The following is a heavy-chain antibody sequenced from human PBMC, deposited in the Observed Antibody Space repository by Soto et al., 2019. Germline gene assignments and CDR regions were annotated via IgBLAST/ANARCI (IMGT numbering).Heavy chain of an antibody. V-gene: IGHV3-9*01. CDR3: ARDLYYYYMDV. J-gene: IGHJ6*03. CDR1: GFTFDDYA. CDR2: ISWNSGSI. Sequence: GGSLRLSCAASGFTFDDYAMHWVRQAPGKGLEWVSGISWNSGSIGYADSVKGRFTISRDNAKNSLYLQMNSLRAEDTAVYYCARDLYYYYMDVWGKGTTVTVS.